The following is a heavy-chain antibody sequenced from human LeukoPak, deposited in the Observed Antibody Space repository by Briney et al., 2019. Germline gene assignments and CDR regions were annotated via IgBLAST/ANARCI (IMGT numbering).Heavy chain of an antibody. J-gene: IGHJ4*02. CDR3: AKSAYLKGYCSSTSCYPGDYFDY. CDR1: GFTFSSYA. CDR2: ISYDGSNK. V-gene: IGHV3-30*04. D-gene: IGHD2-2*01. Sequence: GGSLRLSCAASGFTFSSYAMHWVRQAPGKGLEWVAVISYDGSNKYYADSVKGRFTISRDNSKNTLYLQMNSLRAEDTAVYYCAKSAYLKGYCSSTSCYPGDYFDYWGQGTLVTVSS.